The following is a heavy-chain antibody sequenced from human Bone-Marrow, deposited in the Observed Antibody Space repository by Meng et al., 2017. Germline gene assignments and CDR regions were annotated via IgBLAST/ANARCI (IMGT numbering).Heavy chain of an antibody. V-gene: IGHV4-34*01. CDR2: INHSGST. Sequence: QVQLKRGAPGRLRPPETLSPASAVDAGYFSGYYWSCIRQPPGKELEGIGEINHSGSTNYNPSLKSRVTISVDKSKNQFSLKLSSVTAADTAIYYCARVIYRPSGHNYFDPWGQGTLVTVSS. CDR1: AGYFSGYY. D-gene: IGHD1-26*01. CDR3: ARVIYRPSGHNYFDP. J-gene: IGHJ5*02.